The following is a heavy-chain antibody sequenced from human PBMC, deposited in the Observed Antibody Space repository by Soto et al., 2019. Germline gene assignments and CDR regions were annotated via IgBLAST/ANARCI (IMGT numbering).Heavy chain of an antibody. CDR3: ARDIMGTNYYYYGMDV. CDR2: IYYSGST. D-gene: IGHD2-8*01. V-gene: IGHV4-61*01. J-gene: IGHJ6*02. CDR1: GGSVSSGSYY. Sequence: SETLSLTCTVSGGSVSSGSYYWSWIRQPPGKGLEWIGYIYYSGSTNYNPSLKSRVTISVDTSKNQFSLKLSSVTAADTAVYYCARDIMGTNYYYYGMDVWGQGTTVTVSS.